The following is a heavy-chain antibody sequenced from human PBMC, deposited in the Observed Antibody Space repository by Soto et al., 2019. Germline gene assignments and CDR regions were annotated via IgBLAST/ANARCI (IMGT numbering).Heavy chain of an antibody. V-gene: IGHV4-30-2*01. J-gene: IGHJ4*02. Sequence: SETLSLTCAVSGDSISSGGYSWNWIRQPPGKVLEWIGYIYQSGGASYNPSLKSRVTMSVDGSKNHFSLQLNSVTASDTAVYYCARGSLLPAVNFDYWGQGTLVTVSS. CDR3: ARGSLLPAVNFDY. D-gene: IGHD2-2*01. CDR1: GDSISSGGYS. CDR2: IYQSGGA.